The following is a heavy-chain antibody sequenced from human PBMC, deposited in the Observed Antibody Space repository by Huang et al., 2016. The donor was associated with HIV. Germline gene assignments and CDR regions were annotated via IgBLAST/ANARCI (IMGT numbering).Heavy chain of an antibody. J-gene: IGHJ6*03. CDR3: ARQPYCGGDCAHYYYFYMDV. Sequence: QVQLVQSGAEVKRPGASVKVSCRASGGTLSTNAVSWVRQAPGQGLEWRGGSIPMFGTTNDAQRFQGKVTITADESSSTVYMELSSLRSDDTAVYYGARQPYCGGDCAHYYYFYMDVWGKGTTVTVSS. D-gene: IGHD2-21*02. CDR2: SIPMFGTT. V-gene: IGHV1-69*13. CDR1: GGTLSTNA.